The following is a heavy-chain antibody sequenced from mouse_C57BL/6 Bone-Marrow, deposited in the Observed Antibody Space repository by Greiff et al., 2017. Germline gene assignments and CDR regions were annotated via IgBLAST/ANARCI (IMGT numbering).Heavy chain of an antibody. Sequence: EVKLQESGPELVKPGASVKISCKASGYSFTDYNMNWVKQSNGKSLEWIGVINPNYGTTSYNQQFKGKATLTVDQSSSTAYMQLNSLTSEDSAVYYCARGYDYDDAMDYWGQGTSVTVSS. CDR2: INPNYGTT. V-gene: IGHV1-39*01. D-gene: IGHD2-4*01. CDR1: GYSFTDYN. CDR3: ARGYDYDDAMDY. J-gene: IGHJ4*01.